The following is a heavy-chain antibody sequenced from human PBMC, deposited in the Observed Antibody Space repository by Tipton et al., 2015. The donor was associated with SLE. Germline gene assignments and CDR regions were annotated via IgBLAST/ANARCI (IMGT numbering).Heavy chain of an antibody. CDR2: MYYSGST. CDR3: ARFDYSNWDDY. J-gene: IGHJ4*02. Sequence: LRLSCTVSGGSITSYYWSWIRQPPGKGLEWIGYMYYSGSTYYNPSLKSRVTMSVDTSENQFSLKLSSVTAADTAVYFCARFDYSNWDDYWGQGTLVTVSS. D-gene: IGHD4-11*01. CDR1: GGSITSYY. V-gene: IGHV4-59*12.